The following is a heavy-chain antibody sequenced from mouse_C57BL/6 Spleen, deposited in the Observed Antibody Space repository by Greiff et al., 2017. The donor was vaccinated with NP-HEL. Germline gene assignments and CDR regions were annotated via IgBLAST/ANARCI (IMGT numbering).Heavy chain of an antibody. J-gene: IGHJ4*01. CDR1: GYTFTSYW. CDR3: ARGGKGMVTTMDY. Sequence: QVQLQQPGAELVKPGASVKMSCKASGYTFTSYWITWVKQRPGQGLEWIGDIHPGSGSTNYNEKFKSKATLTVDTSSSTAYMQLSSLTSEDSAVYYCARGGKGMVTTMDYWGQGTSVTVSS. CDR2: IHPGSGST. V-gene: IGHV1-55*01. D-gene: IGHD2-2*01.